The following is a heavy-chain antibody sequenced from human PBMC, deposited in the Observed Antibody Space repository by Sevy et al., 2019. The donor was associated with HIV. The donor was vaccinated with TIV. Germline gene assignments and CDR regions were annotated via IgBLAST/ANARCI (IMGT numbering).Heavy chain of an antibody. CDR3: AREGCTQPHDY. V-gene: IGHV3-23*01. Sequence: GGSLRLSCAASGFTFAKYSMSWLRQAPGKGLEWVSTFSFGCGRINYADSVKGPFTISGDDSKNTLYLQMTSLRAEDTATYFCAREGCTQPHDYWGQGTLVTVSS. CDR2: FSFGCGRI. J-gene: IGHJ4*02. CDR1: GFTFAKYS.